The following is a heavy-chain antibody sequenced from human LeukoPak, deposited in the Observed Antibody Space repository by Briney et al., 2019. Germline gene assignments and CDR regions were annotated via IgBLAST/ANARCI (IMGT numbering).Heavy chain of an antibody. CDR2: ISSSSSYI. CDR3: APEGRAYYFDY. J-gene: IGHJ4*02. V-gene: IGHV3-21*01. CDR1: GFTFSSYS. D-gene: IGHD1-26*01. Sequence: GGSLRLSCAASGFTFSSYSMNWVRQAPGKGLEWVSSISSSSSYIYYADSVKGRFTISRDNAKNSLYLQMNRLRAEDPAVYYCAPEGRAYYFDYWGQGTLVTVSS.